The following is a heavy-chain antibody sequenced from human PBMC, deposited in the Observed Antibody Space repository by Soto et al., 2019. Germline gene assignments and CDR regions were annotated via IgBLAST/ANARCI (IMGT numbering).Heavy chain of an antibody. CDR1: GYTFSTFG. D-gene: IGHD4-17*01. Sequence: QLVESGGGVVPPGASLRLSCAASGYTFSTFGMHWVRQTPGKGLEWVAVISYDGNNKVYADSVKGRFTISRDNFKNTVDLVMNNLKVDDTAVYYCAKDLQAYGDYDYYCYGLDVWGQGATVSDSS. J-gene: IGHJ6*02. CDR3: AKDLQAYGDYDYYCYGLDV. CDR2: ISYDGNNK. V-gene: IGHV3-30*18.